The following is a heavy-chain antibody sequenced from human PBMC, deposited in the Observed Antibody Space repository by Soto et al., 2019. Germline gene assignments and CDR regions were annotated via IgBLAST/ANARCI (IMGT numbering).Heavy chain of an antibody. D-gene: IGHD5-12*01. CDR3: ARARGLYSGYDPLYYYYGMDV. CDR2: IIPIFGTA. J-gene: IGHJ6*02. V-gene: IGHV1-69*13. CDR1: GGTFSRYA. Sequence: SVKVSCKASGGTFSRYAISWVRQAPGQGLEWMGGIIPIFGTANYAQKFQGRVTITADESTSTAYMELSSLRSEDTAVYYCARARGLYSGYDPLYYYYGMDVWGQGTTVTVSS.